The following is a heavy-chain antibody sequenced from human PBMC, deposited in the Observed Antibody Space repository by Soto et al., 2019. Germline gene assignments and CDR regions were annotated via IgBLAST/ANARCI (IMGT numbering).Heavy chain of an antibody. CDR2: INPNSGGT. J-gene: IGHJ6*02. D-gene: IGHD6-13*01. Sequence: ASVKVSCKASGYTFTGYYIHWVRQAPGQGLEWMGWINPNSGGTNYAQKFQGWVTMTRDTSISTAYMELSRLRSDDTAVYYCARGYSSSWYSDNRYYYYGMDVWGQGTTVTVSS. V-gene: IGHV1-2*04. CDR3: ARGYSSSWYSDNRYYYYGMDV. CDR1: GYTFTGYY.